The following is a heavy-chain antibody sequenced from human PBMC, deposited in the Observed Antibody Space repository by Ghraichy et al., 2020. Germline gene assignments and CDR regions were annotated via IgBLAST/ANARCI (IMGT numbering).Heavy chain of an antibody. J-gene: IGHJ4*02. V-gene: IGHV1-18*01. CDR1: GYTFTSYG. D-gene: IGHD6-13*01. CDR3: ARRPIAPLFSPPDY. CDR2: ISAYNGNT. Sequence: ASVKVSCKASGYTFTSYGISWVRQAPGQGLEWMGWISAYNGNTNYAQKLQGRVTMTTDTSTSTAYMELRSLRSDDTAVYYCARRPIAPLFSPPDYWGQGTLVTVSS.